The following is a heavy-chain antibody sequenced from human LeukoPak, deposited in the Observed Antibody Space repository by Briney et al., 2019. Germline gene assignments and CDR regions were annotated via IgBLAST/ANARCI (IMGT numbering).Heavy chain of an antibody. V-gene: IGHV1-69*05. CDR1: GGTFSSYA. CDR3: PRSRHFGLWFGDLGGYFDY. Sequence: SVKVSCKASGGTFSSYAISLVRQAPGQGLEWMGGIIPIFGTATYAQKFQGRVTITTDESTSTAYMELSSLRSEDTAVYYCPRSRHFGLWFGDLGGYFDYWGQGPLVPVSS. J-gene: IGHJ4*02. D-gene: IGHD3-10*01. CDR2: IIPIFGTA.